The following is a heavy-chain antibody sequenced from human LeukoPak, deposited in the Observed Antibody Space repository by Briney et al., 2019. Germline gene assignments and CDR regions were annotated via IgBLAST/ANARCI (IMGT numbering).Heavy chain of an antibody. Sequence: GGSLRLSCAASGFTFRSYAMSWVRQAPGKGLEWVSAINPTGVRTYYADSVKGRFTISRDNSKNTLYLQINSLRAEDTAVYFCAKEAGIVLGGDYWGQGTLVTVSS. D-gene: IGHD1-26*01. CDR2: INPTGVRT. CDR3: AKEAGIVLGGDY. V-gene: IGHV3-23*01. CDR1: GFTFRSYA. J-gene: IGHJ4*02.